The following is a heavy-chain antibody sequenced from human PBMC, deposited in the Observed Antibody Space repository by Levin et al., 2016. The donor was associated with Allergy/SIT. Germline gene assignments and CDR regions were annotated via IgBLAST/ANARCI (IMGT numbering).Heavy chain of an antibody. Sequence: GESLKISCAASGFSLSDYPMTWIRQAPGKGLDYISYINGGGSYTNYADSVRGRFTISRDKAKNLVYLEMNSLRAEDTAVYYCARDLQAYGGRFDFWGQGTRVTVSS. V-gene: IGHV3-11*05. J-gene: IGHJ4*02. D-gene: IGHD4-23*01. CDR2: INGGGSYT. CDR3: ARDLQAYGGRFDF. CDR1: GFSLSDYP.